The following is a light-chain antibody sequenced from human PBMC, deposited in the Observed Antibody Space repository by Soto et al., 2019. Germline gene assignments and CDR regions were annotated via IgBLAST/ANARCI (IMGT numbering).Light chain of an antibody. CDR2: GAY. Sequence: EIVLTQSPGTLSLSPGERATLSCRASQSVSSSYLAWYQQKPGQAPRLLIYGAYSRATGIRDRFSGSGSGTDFTLTISRLEPEDFAVYYCQQYGSSPLTFGGGTKVEIK. J-gene: IGKJ4*01. V-gene: IGKV3-20*01. CDR3: QQYGSSPLT. CDR1: QSVSSSY.